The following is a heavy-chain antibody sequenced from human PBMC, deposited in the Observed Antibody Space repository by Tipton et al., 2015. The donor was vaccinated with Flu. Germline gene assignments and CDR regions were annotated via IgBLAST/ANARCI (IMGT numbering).Heavy chain of an antibody. Sequence: TLSLTCTVSGGSISSGGSYWSWIRQPPGKGLEWIGYIYSSGTTYYNPSLKSRLTISVDTSKNQFSLNLNSVTAADTAVYYCARGGNPPPRFDSWGLGTPITVSS. D-gene: IGHD4-23*01. CDR2: IYSSGTT. V-gene: IGHV4-31*03. J-gene: IGHJ4*02. CDR1: GGSISSGGSY. CDR3: ARGGNPPPRFDS.